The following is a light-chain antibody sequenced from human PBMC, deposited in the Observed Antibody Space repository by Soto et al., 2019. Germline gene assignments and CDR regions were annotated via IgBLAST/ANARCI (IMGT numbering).Light chain of an antibody. V-gene: IGKV3-20*01. CDR2: GAS. CDR1: QSVSSSF. Sequence: EIVLTQSPGTLSLSPGERATLSCRASQSVSSSFLAWYQQKPGQAPRLLIYGASSRATGIRDRFSGSGSGTDFTLTISRLEPEDFAVYYCQQYDNSPWTFGQGTKVEIK. CDR3: QQYDNSPWT. J-gene: IGKJ1*01.